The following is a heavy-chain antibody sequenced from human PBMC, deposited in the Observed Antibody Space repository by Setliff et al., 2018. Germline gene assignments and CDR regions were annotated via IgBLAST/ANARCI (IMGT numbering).Heavy chain of an antibody. CDR3: VRALAYYYMDV. Sequence: GESLKISCAASGFTFSDAWMTWVRQAPGKGLEWVAHISYSSGSISYADSVKGRFTISRDNAKNSLYLQMNSLRAEDTAIYYCVRALAYYYMDVWGKGTTVTVSS. V-gene: IGHV3-48*01. J-gene: IGHJ6*03. CDR2: ISYSSGSI. CDR1: GFTFSDAW.